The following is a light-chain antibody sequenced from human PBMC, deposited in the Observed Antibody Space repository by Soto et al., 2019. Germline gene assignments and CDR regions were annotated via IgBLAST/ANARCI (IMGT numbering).Light chain of an antibody. J-gene: IGKJ1*01. CDR3: QKYNSAPRT. Sequence: DIQMTQSPSSLSASVGDRVTITCRASQVISNYLAWYQQRPGKVPKLLIYAASILQSGVPSRFSGSGSGTHFTLTISALQPEDFATYYCQKYNSAPRTFGQGTKVEIK. V-gene: IGKV1-27*01. CDR1: QVISNY. CDR2: AAS.